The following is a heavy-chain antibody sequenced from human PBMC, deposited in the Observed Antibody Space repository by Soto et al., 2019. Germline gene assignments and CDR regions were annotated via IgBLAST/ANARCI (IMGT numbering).Heavy chain of an antibody. Sequence: QVQLVQSGAEVKKPGASVKVSCKASGYTFTSYAMHWVRQAPGQRLEWMGWINAGNGNTKYSQKFQGRVTITRDTSASTAYMELSSLRSEDTAVYSCAGEDWSGGSCPPYYGMDVWGQGTTVTVSS. D-gene: IGHD2-15*01. CDR2: INAGNGNT. CDR3: AGEDWSGGSCPPYYGMDV. V-gene: IGHV1-3*01. J-gene: IGHJ6*02. CDR1: GYTFTSYA.